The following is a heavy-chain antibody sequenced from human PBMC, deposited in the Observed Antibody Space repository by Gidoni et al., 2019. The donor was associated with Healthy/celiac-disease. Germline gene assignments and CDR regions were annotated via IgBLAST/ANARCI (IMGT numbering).Heavy chain of an antibody. V-gene: IGHV3-23*01. CDR1: GFIFSSYA. J-gene: IGHJ4*02. CDR2: ISGSGGST. D-gene: IGHD3-22*01. Sequence: EVQLLESGGGLVQPGGSLRLSCSASGFIFSSYAMSWVRQAPGKGLEWVSAISGSGGSTDYADSVKGRFTISRDNSKNTLYLQMNSLRAEDTAVYYCATYPDILYDSSRDWGQGTLVTVSS. CDR3: ATYPDILYDSSRD.